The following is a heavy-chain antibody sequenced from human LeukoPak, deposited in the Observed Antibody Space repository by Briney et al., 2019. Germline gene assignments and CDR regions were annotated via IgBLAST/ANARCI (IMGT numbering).Heavy chain of an antibody. J-gene: IGHJ6*03. CDR3: ARTSYGDYVSYYYYYMDV. V-gene: IGHV4-59*10. CDR1: GGSFSSYY. D-gene: IGHD4-17*01. Sequence: SETLSLTCAVYGGSFSSYYWSWIRQPAGKGLEWIGRIYTSGGTNYNPSLKSRVTMSVDTFKNQFSLKLSSVTAADTAVYYCARTSYGDYVSYYYYYMDVWGKGTTVTVSS. CDR2: IYTSGGT.